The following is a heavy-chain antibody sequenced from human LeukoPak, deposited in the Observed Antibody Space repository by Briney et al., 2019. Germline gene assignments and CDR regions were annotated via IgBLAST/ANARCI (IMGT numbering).Heavy chain of an antibody. D-gene: IGHD3-22*01. J-gene: IGHJ4*02. CDR3: AREGYYDSSGYYF. CDR2: IYYSGST. Sequence: PSETLSLTCTVSGGSISSSSYYWGWIRQPPGTGLEWIGSIYYSGSTYYNPSLKSRVTISVDTSKNQFSLKLSSVTAADTAVYYCAREGYYDSSGYYFWGQGTLVTVSS. CDR1: GGSISSSSYY. V-gene: IGHV4-39*07.